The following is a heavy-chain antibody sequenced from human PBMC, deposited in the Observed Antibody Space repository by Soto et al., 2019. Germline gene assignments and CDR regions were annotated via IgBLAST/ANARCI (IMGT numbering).Heavy chain of an antibody. D-gene: IGHD3-3*01. CDR2: ISGSGGST. Sequence: GGSLRLSCAASGFTFSSYAMSWVRQAPGKGLEWVSAISGSGGSTYYADSVKGRFTISRDNSKNTLYLQMNSLRAEDTAVYYCAKGLAGYDFWSGYYPHDAFDIWGQGTMVTVSS. CDR3: AKGLAGYDFWSGYYPHDAFDI. V-gene: IGHV3-23*01. CDR1: GFTFSSYA. J-gene: IGHJ3*02.